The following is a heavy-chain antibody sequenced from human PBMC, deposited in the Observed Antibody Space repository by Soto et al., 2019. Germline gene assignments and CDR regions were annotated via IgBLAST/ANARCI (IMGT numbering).Heavy chain of an antibody. CDR1: GFTFSSYA. CDR3: ARDNGNYGSGSFAH. V-gene: IGHV3-23*01. D-gene: IGHD3-10*01. CDR2: LSGTGDSA. Sequence: EVQLLESGGGLVQPGGSLRLSCAASGFTFSSYALSWVRQAPGKGLEWVSALSGTGDSADYANSVKGQFTISRDDSKTTLYLVMSSLRVEDTAIYYCARDNGNYGSGSFAHWGQGTLVTVSS. J-gene: IGHJ4*02.